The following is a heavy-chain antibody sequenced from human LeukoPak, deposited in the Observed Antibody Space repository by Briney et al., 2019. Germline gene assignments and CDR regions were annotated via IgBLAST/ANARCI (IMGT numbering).Heavy chain of an antibody. J-gene: IGHJ4*02. CDR2: IYFLGSS. V-gene: IGHV4-31*03. D-gene: IGHD5-18*01. Sequence: PSETLSLTCNVSGGSIAWIRQRPGECLEWIGYIYFLGSSYYNPSLKSRLDLSFDSSKNPFSLNLRSVTAADSAVYFCASGQDSNGYFDYWGQGVLVTVSS. CDR3: ASGQDSNGYFDY. CDR1: GGSIA.